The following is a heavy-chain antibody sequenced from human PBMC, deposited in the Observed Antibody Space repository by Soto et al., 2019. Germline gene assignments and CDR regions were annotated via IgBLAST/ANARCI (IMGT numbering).Heavy chain of an antibody. CDR3: ARGLTYYDFWSGYYTTSYYYGMDV. CDR2: IYSGGST. V-gene: IGHV3-53*01. CDR1: GFTVSSNY. J-gene: IGHJ6*02. Sequence: PGGSLRLSCAASGFTVSSNYMSWVRQAPGKGLEWVSVIYSGGSTYYADSVKGRFTISRDNSKNTLYLQMNSLRAEDTAVYYCARGLTYYDFWSGYYTTSYYYGMDVWGQGTTVTVSS. D-gene: IGHD3-3*01.